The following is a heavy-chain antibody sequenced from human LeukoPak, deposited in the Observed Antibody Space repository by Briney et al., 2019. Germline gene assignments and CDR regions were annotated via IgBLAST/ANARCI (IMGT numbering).Heavy chain of an antibody. J-gene: IGHJ6*03. CDR2: IYHSGST. V-gene: IGHV4-38-2*02. CDR3: ARRAVTNYYYYYMDV. D-gene: IGHD4-11*01. CDR1: GYSISSGYY. Sequence: SETLSLTCTVSGYSISSGYYWGWIRQPPGKGLEWIGSIYHSGSTYYNPSLKGRVTISVDTSKNQFSLKLSSVTAADTAVYYCARRAVTNYYYYYMDVWGKGTTVTVSS.